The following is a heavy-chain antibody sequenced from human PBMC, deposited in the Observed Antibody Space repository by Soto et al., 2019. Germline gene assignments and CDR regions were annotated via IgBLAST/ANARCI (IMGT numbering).Heavy chain of an antibody. V-gene: IGHV4-59*01. D-gene: IGHD2-15*01. CDR2: IYYSGST. Sequence: SETLSLTCTVSGGSISSYYWSWIRQPPGKGLEWIGYIYYSGSTNYNPSLKRRVTISVDTSKNQFSLKLSSVTAADTAVYYCARWARADCSGGSCYEYYYYGMAVWGQETTST. CDR1: GGSISSYY. J-gene: IGHJ6*02. CDR3: ARWARADCSGGSCYEYYYYGMAV.